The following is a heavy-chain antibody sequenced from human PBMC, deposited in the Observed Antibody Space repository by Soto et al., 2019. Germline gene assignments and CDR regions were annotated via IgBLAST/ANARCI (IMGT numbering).Heavy chain of an antibody. V-gene: IGHV3-66*01. CDR1: GFTVSNHY. CDR2: IQDGGSI. Sequence: EVLLEESGGGFVQPGGSLRLSCAASGFTVSNHYMTWVRQAPGKGLEWVAVIQDGGSISYADSVSDRFTISRDNSKNTGFVGMNNLRTEDTAVYFCARGEGSGSNALGHWGQGTLVTVSS. D-gene: IGHD3-16*01. J-gene: IGHJ4*02. CDR3: ARGEGSGSNALGH.